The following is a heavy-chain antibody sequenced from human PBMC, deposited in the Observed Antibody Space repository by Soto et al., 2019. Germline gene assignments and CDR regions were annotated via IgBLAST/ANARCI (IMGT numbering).Heavy chain of an antibody. V-gene: IGHV3-23*01. J-gene: IGHJ6*03. D-gene: IGHD3-10*01. CDR3: AKAAAGFVDYYYHLEV. Sequence: EGQLLESGGGLVQPGGSLRLSCAASGFTFSAYPMIWVRQAPGKGLEWVSTISNGAGRTFYADSVKGRFTISRDNSKKPLYLQKNSLRAEDTAVYYCAKAAAGFVDYYYHLEVWGKGTTVTVSS. CDR2: ISNGAGRT. CDR1: GFTFSAYP.